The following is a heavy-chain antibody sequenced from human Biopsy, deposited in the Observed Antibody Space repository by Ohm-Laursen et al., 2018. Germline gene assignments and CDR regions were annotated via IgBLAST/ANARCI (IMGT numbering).Heavy chain of an antibody. D-gene: IGHD5/OR15-5a*01. CDR1: GYDFLDFH. Sequence: EASVKVSCKASGYDFLDFHIHWVRQVPGQGLEWIGHINPHTGVTKYAQKFLDRITMTGDTSISTAYMDLSRLTSADTGIYYCARPSGGVSTIGFDPWGQGTVVTVSS. V-gene: IGHV1-2*05. CDR2: INPHTGVT. J-gene: IGHJ5*02. CDR3: ARPSGGVSTIGFDP.